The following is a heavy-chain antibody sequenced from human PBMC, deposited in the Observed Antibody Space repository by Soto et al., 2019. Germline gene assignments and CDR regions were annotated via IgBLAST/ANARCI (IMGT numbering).Heavy chain of an antibody. CDR2: IYYSGST. CDR3: ARPYCGGDCYSSGDYYYGMDV. V-gene: IGHV4-39*01. CDR1: GSAISSSSYY. J-gene: IGHJ6*02. Sequence: PSETLSLTCTVSGSAISSSSYYWGWIRQPPGKRLEWIGSIYYSGSTYYNPSLKSRVTISVDTSKNQFSLKLSSVTAADTAVYYCARPYCGGDCYSSGDYYYGMDVWGQGTTVTVSS. D-gene: IGHD2-21*02.